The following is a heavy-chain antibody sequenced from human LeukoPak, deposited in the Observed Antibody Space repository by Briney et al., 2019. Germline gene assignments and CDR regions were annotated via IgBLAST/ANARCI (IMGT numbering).Heavy chain of an antibody. D-gene: IGHD2-2*01. CDR1: GFTFSTYG. CDR2: LRYDGSNK. Sequence: GGSLRLSCAASGFTFSTYGMHWVRQAPGKGLEWVAFLRYDGSNKYYADSVKGRFTISRDNSKNTLYLQMNSLRAEDTAVYSCAKDVVNCGSTSCYFYYYMDVWGKGTTVTVSS. J-gene: IGHJ6*03. CDR3: AKDVVNCGSTSCYFYYYMDV. V-gene: IGHV3-30*02.